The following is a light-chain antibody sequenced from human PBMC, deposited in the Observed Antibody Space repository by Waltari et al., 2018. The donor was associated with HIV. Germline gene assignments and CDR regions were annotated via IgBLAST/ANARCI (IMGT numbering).Light chain of an antibody. J-gene: IGLJ3*02. V-gene: IGLV2-14*01. CDR1: SSDVGDYY. CDR2: EVT. Sequence: QSALTQPASVSGSPGQSISISCTGTSSDVGDYYVSWYQHHSGKAPKVIIYEVTNRPSGVSHRFSGSKSGNTASLTLSGLLPEDEADYFCSSYISSATPEFGGGTRLTVL. CDR3: SSYISSATPE.